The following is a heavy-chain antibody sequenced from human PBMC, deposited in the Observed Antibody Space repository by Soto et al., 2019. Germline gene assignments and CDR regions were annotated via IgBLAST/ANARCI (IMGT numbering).Heavy chain of an antibody. V-gene: IGHV4-4*07. CDR1: GGSISSYS. CDR2: IYTSGST. CDR3: ARVNRGGANDGFDI. Sequence: SETLSLTCTVSGGSISSYSWSWIRQAAGKGLEWVGRIYTSGSTNYNPSLKSRVTMSVDTSKNQFSLKLSSVTAADTAVYYCARVNRGGANDGFDIWGQGTMVTVSS. D-gene: IGHD1-26*01. J-gene: IGHJ3*02.